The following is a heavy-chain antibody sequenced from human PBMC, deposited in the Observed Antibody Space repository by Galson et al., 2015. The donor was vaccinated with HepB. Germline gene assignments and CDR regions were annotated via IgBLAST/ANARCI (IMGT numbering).Heavy chain of an antibody. Sequence: SLRLSCAASGFTFSDYYMSWIRQAPGKGLEWVSYISSSGSTIYYADSVKGRFTISRDNAKNSLYLQMNSLRAEDTAVYYCAAVIAAAGTGVDSGIPRGLYYFDYWGQGTLVTVSS. CDR3: AAVIAAAGTGVDSGIPRGLYYFDY. D-gene: IGHD6-13*01. J-gene: IGHJ4*02. V-gene: IGHV3-11*01. CDR1: GFTFSDYY. CDR2: ISSSGSTI.